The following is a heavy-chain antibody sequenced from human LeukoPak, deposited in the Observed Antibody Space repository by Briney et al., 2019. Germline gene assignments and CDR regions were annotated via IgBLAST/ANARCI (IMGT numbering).Heavy chain of an antibody. CDR3: ARGVVVITTPHFDY. V-gene: IGHV5-51*01. CDR1: GYSFTSYW. D-gene: IGHD3-22*01. J-gene: IGHJ4*02. CDR2: IYPGDSDT. Sequence: GESLKISCKGSGYSFTSYWVGWVRQMPGKGLEWMGTIYPGDSDTRYTPSFQGQVTISADKSISTAYMQWSSLKASDTAMYYCARGVVVITTPHFDYWGQGTLVTVSS.